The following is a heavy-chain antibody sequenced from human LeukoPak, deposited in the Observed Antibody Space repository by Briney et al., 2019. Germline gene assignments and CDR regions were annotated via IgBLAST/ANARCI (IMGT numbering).Heavy chain of an antibody. D-gene: IGHD1-1*01. J-gene: IGHJ4*02. CDR1: TGSISSYY. V-gene: IGHV4-59*08. Sequence: PSETLSLTCTVSTGSISSYYWSWIRHPPGKALEWIGYIYYTGSTYYNPSLKSRVTISVDTSKNQFSLKLSSVTAADTAVYYCATGSPLPLDFWGQGTLVTVSS. CDR2: IYYTGST. CDR3: ATGSPLPLDF.